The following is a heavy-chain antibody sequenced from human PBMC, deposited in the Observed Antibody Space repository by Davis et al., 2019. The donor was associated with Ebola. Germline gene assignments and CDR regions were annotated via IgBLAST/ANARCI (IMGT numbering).Heavy chain of an antibody. CDR2: INPNSGGT. D-gene: IGHD5-24*01. J-gene: IGHJ4*02. V-gene: IGHV1-2*06. CDR1: GYTFTGYY. Sequence: ASVKVSCKASGYTFTGYYMHWVRQAPGQGLEWMGRINPNSGGTNYAQKFQGRVTMTRDTSISTAYMELSRLRSDDTAVYYCASETDVEMATSKWGGGGCYWGQGTLVTVSS. CDR3: ASETDVEMATSKWGGGGCY.